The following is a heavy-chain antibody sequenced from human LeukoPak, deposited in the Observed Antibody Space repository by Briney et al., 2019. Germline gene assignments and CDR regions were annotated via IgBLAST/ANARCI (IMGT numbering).Heavy chain of an antibody. CDR1: GLSVRCSY. V-gene: IGHV3-53*01. CDR3: TRDLTGTTWSENDY. D-gene: IGHD6-13*01. Sequence: GGSLRLSCVASGLSVRCSYMSWVRQAPGKGLERVSVIYSGDRTYYADSVKGRFTISRDTSKNTLYLQMNNLRADDTAMYYCTRDLTGTTWSENDYWGQGTLVTVSS. J-gene: IGHJ4*02. CDR2: IYSGDRT.